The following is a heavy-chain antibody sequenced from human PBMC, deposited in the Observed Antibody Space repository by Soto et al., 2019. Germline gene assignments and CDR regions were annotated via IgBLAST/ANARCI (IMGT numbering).Heavy chain of an antibody. CDR1: GFTFSNYW. Sequence: EVQLVESGGGLAQPGGSLRLSCAASGFTFSNYWMHWARQAPRKGPVCVSRINTDGSGTDYADSVKDRFTISRDNAKSALYFQIDSLSGEDIAVYYCAGGHYYGMNVWGQGTTVTVSS. V-gene: IGHV3-74*01. CDR3: AGGHYYGMNV. J-gene: IGHJ6*02. CDR2: INTDGSGT. D-gene: IGHD3-10*01.